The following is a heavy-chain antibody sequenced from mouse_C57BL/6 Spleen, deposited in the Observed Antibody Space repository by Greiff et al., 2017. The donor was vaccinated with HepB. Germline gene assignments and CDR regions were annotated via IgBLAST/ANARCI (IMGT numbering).Heavy chain of an antibody. Sequence: EVQLQQSGPELVKPGASVKISCKASGYTFTDYYMNWVKQSHGKSLEWIGDINPNNGGTSYNQKFKGKATLTVDKSSSTAYMELRSLTSEDSAVYYCSRSDYYDSRYYAMDYWGQGTSVTVSS. D-gene: IGHD1-1*01. V-gene: IGHV1-26*01. CDR3: SRSDYYDSRYYAMDY. CDR1: GYTFTDYY. J-gene: IGHJ4*01. CDR2: INPNNGGT.